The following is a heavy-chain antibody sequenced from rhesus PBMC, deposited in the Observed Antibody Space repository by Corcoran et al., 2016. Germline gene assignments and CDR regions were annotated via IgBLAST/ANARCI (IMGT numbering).Heavy chain of an antibody. CDR1: GGSISSSY. D-gene: IGHD5-24*01. V-gene: IGHV4-169*01. CDR2: IGGSSGST. CDR3: ARRRSGYSYGDYYFDY. J-gene: IGHJ4*01. Sequence: QLQLQESGPGLVKPSETLSLTCAVSGGSISSSYWSWIRQAPGKGLEWIGYIGGSSGSTNYNPSLRSRVTLSVDTSKNQLSLELSSVTAADTAVYFCARRRSGYSYGDYYFDYWGQGVLVTVSS.